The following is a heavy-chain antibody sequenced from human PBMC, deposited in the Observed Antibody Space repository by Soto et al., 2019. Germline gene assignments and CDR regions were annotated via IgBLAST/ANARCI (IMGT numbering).Heavy chain of an antibody. V-gene: IGHV3-48*02. J-gene: IGHJ4*02. D-gene: IGHD2-15*01. CDR2: ISTSSRTI. CDR3: ARGFCSGGNCYSASDY. CDR1: GFTFSTHS. Sequence: GGSLRLSCAASGFTFSTHSMNWVRQSPGKGLEWLSYISTSSRTIYYADSVRGRFTISRDNAKNSLYLQMNSLRDEDTAVYYCARGFCSGGNCYSASDYWGQGT.